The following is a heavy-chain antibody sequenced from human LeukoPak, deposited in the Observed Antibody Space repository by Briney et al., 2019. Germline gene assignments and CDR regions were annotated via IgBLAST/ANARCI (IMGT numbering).Heavy chain of an antibody. Sequence: AASVKASCKASGYRFTGHYMHWVRQAPGQGLEWMGWINPNSGGTNYAQKFLGRVTMTRDTSISAAYMELSSLRFDDTAVYYCARGDMIDGDWGQGTLVTVSS. D-gene: IGHD3-22*01. CDR2: INPNSGGT. CDR1: GYRFTGHY. CDR3: ARGDMIDGD. V-gene: IGHV1-2*02. J-gene: IGHJ4*02.